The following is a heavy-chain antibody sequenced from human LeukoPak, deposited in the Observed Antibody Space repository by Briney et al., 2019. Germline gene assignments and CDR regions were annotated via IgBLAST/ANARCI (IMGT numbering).Heavy chain of an antibody. J-gene: IGHJ5*02. CDR3: ARGKNWSTL. Sequence: SETLSLTCTVSGGSISSYYWSWIRQPPGKGLEWIGYIYYSGSTNYNPSLKSRVTISVDTSKNQFSLKLSSVTAADTAVYYCARGKNWSTLWGQGTLVTVSS. CDR2: IYYSGST. CDR1: GGSISSYY. V-gene: IGHV4-59*01.